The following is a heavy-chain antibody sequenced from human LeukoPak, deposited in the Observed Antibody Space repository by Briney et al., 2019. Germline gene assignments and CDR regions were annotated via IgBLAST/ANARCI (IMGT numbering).Heavy chain of an antibody. J-gene: IGHJ4*02. V-gene: IGHV3-11*04. CDR2: ISSSGNTT. CDR1: GFTFSDYY. Sequence: GGSLRLSCAASGFTFSDYYMSWIRQAPGKGLECVSYISSSGNTTYHADSVKGRFTISRDNAKNSLYLQMNSLRAEDTAVYYCARDRYSGSPLADYWGQGTLVTVSS. CDR3: ARDRYSGSPLADY. D-gene: IGHD1-26*01.